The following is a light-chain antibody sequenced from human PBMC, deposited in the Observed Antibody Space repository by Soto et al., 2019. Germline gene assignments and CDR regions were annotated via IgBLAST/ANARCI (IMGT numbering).Light chain of an antibody. CDR3: SSYTSSSTLYV. J-gene: IGLJ1*01. V-gene: IGLV2-14*03. Sequence: QSVLTQPASVSGPPGQAITISCTGTSSDVGSYNYVSWYQHHPGKAPKLMIYDVSNRPSGVSNRFSGSKSDNTASLTISGLQAEDEADYYCSSYTSSSTLYVFGTGTKVTVL. CDR1: SSDVGSYNY. CDR2: DVS.